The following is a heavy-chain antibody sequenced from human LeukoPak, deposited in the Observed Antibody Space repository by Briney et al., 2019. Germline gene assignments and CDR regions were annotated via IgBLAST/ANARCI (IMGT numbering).Heavy chain of an antibody. V-gene: IGHV4-4*07. CDR2: IYTSGST. CDR1: GGSISTYY. Sequence: SETLSLTCTVSGGSISTYYWSWIRQPAGRGLEWVGRIYTSGSTNYNPSLKSRVTMSVDTSKNQFSLKLSSVTAADTAVYYCAREEEQMARGLDPWGQGALVTVSS. J-gene: IGHJ5*02. D-gene: IGHD5-24*01. CDR3: AREEEQMARGLDP.